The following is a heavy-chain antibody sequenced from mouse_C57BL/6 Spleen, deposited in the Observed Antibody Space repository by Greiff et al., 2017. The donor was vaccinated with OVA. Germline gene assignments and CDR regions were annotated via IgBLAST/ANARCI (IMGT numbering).Heavy chain of an antibody. J-gene: IGHJ4*01. CDR1: GYSFTDYN. CDR3: ASEDYYAMDY. CDR2: INPNYGTT. Sequence: EVQLKESGPELVKPGASVKISCKASGYSFTDYNMNWVKQSNGKSLEWIGVINPNYGTTIYNQKFKGKATLTVDQSSSTAYMQLNSLTSEDSAVYYCASEDYYAMDYWGQGTSVTVSS. V-gene: IGHV1-39*01.